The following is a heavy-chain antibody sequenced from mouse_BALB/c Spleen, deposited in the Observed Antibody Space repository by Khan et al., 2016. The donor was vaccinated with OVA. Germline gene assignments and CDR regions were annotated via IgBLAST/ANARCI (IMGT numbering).Heavy chain of an antibody. CDR3: TRIYRSDFDY. CDR1: GYSFTGYL. Sequence: VQLKESGPELVRPGASVKISCKASGYSFTGYLMNWVMQSHGKSLEWIGRINPHIGETFYNQRFKDKATLTVDESSNTAHMELRSLASEDSAVYYCTRIYRSDFDYWGQGTTLTVSS. D-gene: IGHD1-1*01. CDR2: INPHIGET. V-gene: IGHV1-20*02. J-gene: IGHJ2*01.